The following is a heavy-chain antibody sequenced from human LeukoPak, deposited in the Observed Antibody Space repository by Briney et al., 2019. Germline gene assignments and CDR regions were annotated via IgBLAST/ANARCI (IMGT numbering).Heavy chain of an antibody. CDR1: GFTFHDCA. D-gene: IGHD6-13*01. J-gene: IGHJ4*02. CDR2: ISGNSGSI. CDR3: ARGNIAAAGIHY. V-gene: IGHV3-9*01. Sequence: PGGSLRLSCAASGFTFHDCAMHWVRQAPGKGLEWVSGISGNSGSIAYAGSVMGRFTISRDNAKNTLYLQMNTVRAEDTAVYYCARGNIAAAGIHYWGQGTLVIVSS.